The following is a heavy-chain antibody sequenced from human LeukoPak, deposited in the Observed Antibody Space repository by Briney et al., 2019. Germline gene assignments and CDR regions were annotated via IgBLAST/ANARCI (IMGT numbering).Heavy chain of an antibody. CDR3: ARPTAVTLVDAFNI. CDR2: IKQDGTEK. J-gene: IGHJ3*02. Sequence: GESLKISCKSSGYSFTSYWISWVRQAPGKGLEWVANIKQDGTEKYCVDSVKGRFTISRDNAKNSLYLQMNSLRDVDTAVYFCARPTAVTLVDAFNIWGLGTMVTVSS. V-gene: IGHV3-7*04. D-gene: IGHD4-17*01. CDR1: GYSFTSYW.